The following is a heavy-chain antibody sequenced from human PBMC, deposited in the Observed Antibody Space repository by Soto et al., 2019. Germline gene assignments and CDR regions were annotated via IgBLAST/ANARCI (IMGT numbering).Heavy chain of an antibody. D-gene: IGHD3-10*01. CDR2: MSSDGGRI. CDR3: ARGAPYGSGSYYKD. J-gene: IGHJ1*01. CDR1: GFTFSSFS. Sequence: GGSLRLSCSASGFTFSSFSMHWVRQSPGKGLEYVSHMSSDGGRIYYADSVKGRFTISRDNSKNMLYLQMNSLRVEDTAVYYCARGAPYGSGSYYKDWGQGTLVTVSS. V-gene: IGHV3-64*04.